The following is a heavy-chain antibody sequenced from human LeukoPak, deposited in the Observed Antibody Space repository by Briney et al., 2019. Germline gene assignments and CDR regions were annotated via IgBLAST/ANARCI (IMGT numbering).Heavy chain of an antibody. D-gene: IGHD2-15*01. V-gene: IGHV1-46*01. CDR1: GYTFTSYY. J-gene: IGHJ6*02. CDR2: INPSGGST. Sequence: ASVKVSCKASGYTFTSYYMHWVRQAPGQGLEWMGIINPSGGSTSYAQKFQGRVTMTRDTSTSTVYMELSSLRSEDTAVYYCARDGAAQQEVVQPSAYYYGMDVWGQGTTVTVSS. CDR3: ARDGAAQQEVVQPSAYYYGMDV.